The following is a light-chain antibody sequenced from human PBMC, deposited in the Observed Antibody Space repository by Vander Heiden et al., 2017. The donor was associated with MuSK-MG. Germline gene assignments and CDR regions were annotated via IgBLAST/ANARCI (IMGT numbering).Light chain of an antibody. V-gene: IGKV1-39*01. Sequence: DIEMTQSRSPLSASVGDRVTITCRASQSISSYLHWYQQKPGKAPMLLIYAASSLQSRVPSMFCGSRSGTDFTLTISSRQPEDFASFYCQQNYSNATWTFGQGTKVEIK. CDR3: QQNYSNATWT. CDR1: QSISSY. J-gene: IGKJ1*01. CDR2: AAS.